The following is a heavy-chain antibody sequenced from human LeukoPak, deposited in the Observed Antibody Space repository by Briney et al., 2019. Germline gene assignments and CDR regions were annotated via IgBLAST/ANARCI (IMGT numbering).Heavy chain of an antibody. J-gene: IGHJ4*02. CDR2: IYHTGST. V-gene: IGHV4-59*02. CDR3: ASRKLGNDY. Sequence: SETLSLTCTISGGSVSDYYWSWIRQSPGKGLEWIGYIYHTGSTSYSPSLKSRVTISADTSQNQSSLKLSSVTAADTAVYYCASRKLGNDYWGQGTLVTVSS. CDR1: GGSVSDYY. D-gene: IGHD7-27*01.